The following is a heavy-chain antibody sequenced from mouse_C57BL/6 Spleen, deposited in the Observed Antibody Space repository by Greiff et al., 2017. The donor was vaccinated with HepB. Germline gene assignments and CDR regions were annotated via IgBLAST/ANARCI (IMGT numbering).Heavy chain of an antibody. D-gene: IGHD2-4*01. J-gene: IGHJ3*01. Sequence: QVQLKESGAELARPGASVKLSCKASGYTFTSYGISWVKQRTGQGLEWIGEIYPRSGNTYYNEKFKGKATLTADKSSSTAYMELRSLTSEDSAVYFCARNDYDGGFAYWGQGTLVTVSA. V-gene: IGHV1-81*01. CDR3: ARNDYDGGFAY. CDR1: GYTFTSYG. CDR2: IYPRSGNT.